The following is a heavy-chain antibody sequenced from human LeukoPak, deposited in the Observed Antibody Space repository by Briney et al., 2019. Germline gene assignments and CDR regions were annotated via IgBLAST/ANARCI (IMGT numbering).Heavy chain of an antibody. CDR3: ARGGLYYGSGSYYNQGLDY. D-gene: IGHD3-10*01. J-gene: IGHJ4*02. Sequence: GSLRLSCAASGFTVSSNYMSWVRQAPGKGLEWVSVIYSGGSTYYADSVKGRFTISRDNSKNTLYLQMNSLRAEDTAVYHCARGGLYYGSGSYYNQGLDYWGQGTLVTVSS. CDR1: GFTVSSNY. V-gene: IGHV3-66*01. CDR2: IYSGGST.